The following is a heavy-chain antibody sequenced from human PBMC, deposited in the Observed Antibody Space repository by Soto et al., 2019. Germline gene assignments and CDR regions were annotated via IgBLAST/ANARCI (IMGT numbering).Heavy chain of an antibody. CDR3: ARDGGKTYYYYYMDV. V-gene: IGHV1-2*04. Sequence: ASEKVSCKATGYTFTGYYMHWVRQAPGQGLEWMGWINPNSGGTNYAQKFQGWVTMTRDTSISTAYMELSRLRSDDTAVYYCARDGGKTYYYYYMDVWGKGTTVTVSS. D-gene: IGHD3-16*01. CDR2: INPNSGGT. CDR1: GYTFTGYY. J-gene: IGHJ6*03.